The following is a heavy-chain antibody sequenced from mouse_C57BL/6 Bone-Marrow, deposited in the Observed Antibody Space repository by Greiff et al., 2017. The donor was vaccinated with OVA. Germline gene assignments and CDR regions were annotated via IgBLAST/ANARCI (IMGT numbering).Heavy chain of an antibody. CDR3: ARRDWAAWFAY. V-gene: IGHV1-54*01. CDR1: GYAFTNSL. D-gene: IGHD4-1*01. J-gene: IGHJ3*01. CDR2: INPGSGGT. Sequence: QVQLQQSGAELVRPGTSVKVSCKASGYAFTNSLIEWVKQRPGQGLEWIGVINPGSGGTNYNEKFKVKATLTADKASSTAYMQRSSLTSEDSAVYFCARRDWAAWFAYCGQGTLVTVSA.